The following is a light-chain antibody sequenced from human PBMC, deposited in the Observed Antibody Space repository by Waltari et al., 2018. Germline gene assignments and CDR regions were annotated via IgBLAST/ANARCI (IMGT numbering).Light chain of an antibody. V-gene: IGLV2-14*03. CDR2: DVS. CDR1: SSDVGGYNY. Sequence: QSALAQPPSASGSPGQSVTISCTGTSSDVGGYNYVSWYQQHPGKAPKLMIYDVSNRPSGVVNRFSGSKSGNTASLTISGLQAEDEADYYCSSYTSSSTLVVFGGGTKLTVL. CDR3: SSYTSSSTLVV. J-gene: IGLJ2*01.